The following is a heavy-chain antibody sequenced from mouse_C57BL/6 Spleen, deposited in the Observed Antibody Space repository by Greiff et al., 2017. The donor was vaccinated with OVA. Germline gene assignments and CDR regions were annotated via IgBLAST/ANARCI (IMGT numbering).Heavy chain of an antibody. Sequence: EVQLQQSGPELVKPGASVKISCKASGYTFTDYYMNWVKQSHGKSLEWIGDINPNNGGTSYNQKFKGKATLTVDKSSSTAYMELRSLTSEDSAVYYCAREGDYDPFDYWGQGTTLTVSS. V-gene: IGHV1-26*01. CDR3: AREGDYDPFDY. D-gene: IGHD2-4*01. CDR2: INPNNGGT. J-gene: IGHJ2*01. CDR1: GYTFTDYY.